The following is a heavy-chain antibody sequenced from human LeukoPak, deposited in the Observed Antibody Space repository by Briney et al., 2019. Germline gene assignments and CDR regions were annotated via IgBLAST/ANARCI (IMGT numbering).Heavy chain of an antibody. Sequence: KPSETLSLTCAVYGGSLSGYYWSWIRQPPGKGLEWIGEIYHSGTTNYNPSLKSRVTISVDTSKTQFSLKLSSVTAADTAVYYCARHFYYSSGSSWGQGTLVTVSS. CDR2: IYHSGTT. J-gene: IGHJ5*02. V-gene: IGHV4-34*01. CDR3: ARHFYYSSGSS. D-gene: IGHD3-10*01. CDR1: GGSLSGYY.